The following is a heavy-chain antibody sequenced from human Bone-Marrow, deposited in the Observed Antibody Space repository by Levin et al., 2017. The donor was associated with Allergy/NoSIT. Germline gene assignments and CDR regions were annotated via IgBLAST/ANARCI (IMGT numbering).Heavy chain of an antibody. CDR3: ATVHPSRTGLVSDYFDP. D-gene: IGHD1-26*01. J-gene: IGHJ5*02. CDR1: GGAFNTLM. CDR2: IVPRLNIR. Sequence: PGASVKVSCKASGGAFNTLMISWVRQAPGHALEWMGRIVPRLNIRNYSQKFQERITLSADTSTSTAYMEVSSLTSEDTALYYCATVHPSRTGLVSDYFDPWGQGTLVTVAS. V-gene: IGHV1-69*02.